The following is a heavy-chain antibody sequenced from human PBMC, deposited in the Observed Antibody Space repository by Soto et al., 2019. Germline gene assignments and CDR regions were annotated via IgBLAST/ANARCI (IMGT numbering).Heavy chain of an antibody. CDR3: VSINAGGWYYFDY. V-gene: IGHV4-39*02. J-gene: IGHJ4*02. CDR1: GGSIDNSTYY. Sequence: XETLSLTCAVSGGSIDNSTYYWGWIRQPPGKGLEWIGSVYYSGSSYYSPSLKSRVTMSVDSSKNHFSLILDSVTAADTAVYYCVSINAGGWYYFDYWGQGILVTVSS. CDR2: VYYSGSS. D-gene: IGHD6-19*01.